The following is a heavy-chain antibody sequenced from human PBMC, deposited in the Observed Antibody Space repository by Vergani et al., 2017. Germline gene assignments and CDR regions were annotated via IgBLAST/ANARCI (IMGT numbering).Heavy chain of an antibody. V-gene: IGHV3-48*01. Sequence: EVQLVESGGGLVQPGGSLRLSCAVSGFTFSSYSMNWVRQAPGKGLEWGSYISSSSSTIYYAVSVKGRFTITRDNAKNSLYLQMNSLRAEDRAVDYCAIDGDYGAYNFYYYGMDVWGQGTTVTVSS. CDR3: AIDGDYGAYNFYYYGMDV. J-gene: IGHJ6*02. CDR2: ISSSSSTI. D-gene: IGHD4-17*01. CDR1: GFTFSSYS.